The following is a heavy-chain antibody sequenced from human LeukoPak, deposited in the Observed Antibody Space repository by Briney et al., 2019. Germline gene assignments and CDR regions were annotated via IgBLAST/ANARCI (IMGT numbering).Heavy chain of an antibody. V-gene: IGHV1-18*01. CDR2: ISAYNGNT. J-gene: IGHJ4*02. CDR1: GYTFTSYD. Sequence: GASVKVSCKASGYTFTSYDISWVRQAPGQGLEWMGWISAYNGNTSYAQKLQGRVTMTTDTSTSTAYMELRSLRSDDTAVYYCARVGDSYGLYYFDYWGQGTLVTVSS. CDR3: ARVGDSYGLYYFDY. D-gene: IGHD5-18*01.